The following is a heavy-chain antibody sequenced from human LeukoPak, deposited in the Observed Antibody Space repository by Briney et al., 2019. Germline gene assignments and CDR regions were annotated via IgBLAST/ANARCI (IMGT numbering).Heavy chain of an antibody. Sequence: ASVKVSCKVSGYTLTELSMHWVRQAPGKGLEWMGGFDPEDGETIYAQKFQGRVTMTEDTSTGTAYMELSSLRSEDTAVYYCATAGLTTVTTGFDYWGQGTLVTVSS. J-gene: IGHJ4*02. D-gene: IGHD4-17*01. V-gene: IGHV1-24*01. CDR1: GYTLTELS. CDR2: FDPEDGET. CDR3: ATAGLTTVTTGFDY.